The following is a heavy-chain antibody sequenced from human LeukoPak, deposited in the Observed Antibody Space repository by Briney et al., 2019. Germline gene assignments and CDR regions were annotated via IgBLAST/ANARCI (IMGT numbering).Heavy chain of an antibody. CDR1: GFTFSSYA. V-gene: IGHV3-23*01. D-gene: IGHD5-18*01. J-gene: IGHJ4*02. Sequence: PGGSLRLSCAASGFTFSSYAVNWVRQAPGKGLEWVSGISGSGASTNYADSVKGRFTISRDNSKNALYLQMNSLRAEDTAVYYCAKDGSRGYSYGDYWGQGTLVTVSS. CDR2: ISGSGAST. CDR3: AKDGSRGYSYGDY.